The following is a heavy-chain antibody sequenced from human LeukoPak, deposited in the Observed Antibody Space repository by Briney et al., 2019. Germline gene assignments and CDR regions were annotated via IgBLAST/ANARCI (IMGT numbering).Heavy chain of an antibody. Sequence: GGSLRLSCTAAECTFSSYWMHWVRQAPGKGLVWVSRINSDGGSTSYADSVKGRFTISRDNAKNTLYLQMNSLRAEDTAVYYCARRIQGMAPYYFDYWGQGTLVTVSS. D-gene: IGHD5-24*01. V-gene: IGHV3-74*01. J-gene: IGHJ4*02. CDR2: INSDGGST. CDR1: ECTFSSYW. CDR3: ARRIQGMAPYYFDY.